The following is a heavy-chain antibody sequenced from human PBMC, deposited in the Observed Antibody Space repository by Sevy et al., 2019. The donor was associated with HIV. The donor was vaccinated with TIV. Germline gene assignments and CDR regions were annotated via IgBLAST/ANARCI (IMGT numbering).Heavy chain of an antibody. V-gene: IGHV1-8*01. CDR1: GYTFTSYD. J-gene: IGHJ4*02. CDR3: PRGQRGLG. CDR2: MNPNSRNT. Sequence: DTVKVSCKASGYTFTSYDINWVRQATGQGLERTGWMNPNSRNTGYAQQFQGRVTMTRNSSISTAYMVLSSLRSEDSAVYYCPRGQRGLGWGSGTTVTVSS. D-gene: IGHD3-10*01.